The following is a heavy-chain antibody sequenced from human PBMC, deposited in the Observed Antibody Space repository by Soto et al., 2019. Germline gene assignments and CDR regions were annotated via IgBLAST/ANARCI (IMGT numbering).Heavy chain of an antibody. D-gene: IGHD3-10*01. CDR1: GFSIHNANYS. CDR3: TSDYTLRSYRFDY. Sequence: LSLTCAIPGFSIHNANYSWSSSRQPPGRSLEWIGYIYQSGSTTYNPSLKSRLTISLDRSKNEFSLKLTSVTAADTAVYYCTSDYTLRSYRFDYWGRGILVTVSS. CDR2: IYQSGST. J-gene: IGHJ4*02. V-gene: IGHV4-30-2*01.